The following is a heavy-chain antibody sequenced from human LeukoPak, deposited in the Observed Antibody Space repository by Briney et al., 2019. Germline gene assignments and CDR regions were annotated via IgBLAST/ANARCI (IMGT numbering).Heavy chain of an antibody. D-gene: IGHD6-19*01. CDR2: IIPILGIA. J-gene: IGHJ4*02. V-gene: IGHV1-69*04. CDR3: ARHNLYSSGYFDY. Sequence: SVKVSCKASGGTFSSYAISWVRQAPGQGLEWMGRIIPILGIANYAQKFQGRVTITADKSTSTAYMELSSLRSEDTAVYYCARHNLYSSGYFDYWGQGTLVTVSS. CDR1: GGTFSSYA.